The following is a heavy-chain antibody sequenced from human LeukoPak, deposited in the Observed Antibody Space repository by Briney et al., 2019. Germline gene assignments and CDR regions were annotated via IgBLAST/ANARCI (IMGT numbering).Heavy chain of an antibody. J-gene: IGHJ3*02. D-gene: IGHD2-15*01. Sequence: GGSLRLSCAASGFTFSNYIMTWVRQAPGKGLEWVSVINNGGDTTYYADSVKGRFTISRDNSKNTLYLQMNSLRAEDTAVYYCARDRRYCSGGSCPGAFDIWGQGTMVTVSS. CDR1: GFTFSNYI. CDR2: INNGGDTT. CDR3: ARDRRYCSGGSCPGAFDI. V-gene: IGHV3-23*01.